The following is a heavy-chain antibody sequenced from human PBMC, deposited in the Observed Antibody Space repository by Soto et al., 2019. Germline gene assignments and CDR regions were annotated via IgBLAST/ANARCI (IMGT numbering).Heavy chain of an antibody. CDR3: ARHGDDVDTAMATLIDY. Sequence: QLQLQESGPGLVKPSETLSLTCTVSGGSISSSSYYWGWIRQPPGKGLEWIGSIYYSGSTYYNPSLKSRVTISVDTSKNQFSLKLSSVTAADTAVYYCARHGDDVDTAMATLIDYWGQGTLVTVSS. D-gene: IGHD5-18*01. CDR2: IYYSGST. J-gene: IGHJ4*02. CDR1: GGSISSSSYY. V-gene: IGHV4-39*01.